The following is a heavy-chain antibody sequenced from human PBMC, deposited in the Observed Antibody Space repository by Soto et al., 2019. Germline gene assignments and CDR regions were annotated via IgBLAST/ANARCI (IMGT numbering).Heavy chain of an antibody. V-gene: IGHV1-69*04. CDR2: IIPILGIA. CDR1: GGTFSSYT. Sequence: SVKVSCKASGGTFSSYTISWVRQAPGQGLEWMGRIIPILGIANYAQKFQGRVTITADKSTSTAYMELSSLRSEDTAVYYCAREGICSSTSCYLDYWGQGTLVTVSS. J-gene: IGHJ4*02. CDR3: AREGICSSTSCYLDY. D-gene: IGHD2-2*01.